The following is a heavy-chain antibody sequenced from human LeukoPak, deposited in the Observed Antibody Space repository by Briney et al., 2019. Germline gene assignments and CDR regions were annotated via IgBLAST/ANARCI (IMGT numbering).Heavy chain of an antibody. CDR3: ALYSGSYGDDY. CDR1: GGSISSSSYY. D-gene: IGHD1-26*01. J-gene: IGHJ4*02. Sequence: SETLSLTCTVSGGSISSSSYYWGWIRQPPGKGLEWIGGIYYSGSTYYNPSLKSRVTISVDTSKNQFSLKLSSVTAADTAVYYCALYSGSYGDDYWGQGTLVTVSS. CDR2: IYYSGST. V-gene: IGHV4-39*07.